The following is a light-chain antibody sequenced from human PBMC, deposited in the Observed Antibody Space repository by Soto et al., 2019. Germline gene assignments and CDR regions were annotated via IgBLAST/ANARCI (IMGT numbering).Light chain of an antibody. CDR1: ESVSCY. CDR3: QQSYSKWT. CDR2: AAS. V-gene: IGKV1-39*01. Sequence: DIQMTQSPSSLSASVGDRVTITCRAKESVSCYVNWYQQKPGKAPKLLIYAASSLQSGVPARFSGSGSVTDFTLTISGLQPEDFATYYGQQSYSKWTFGQGTKVEIK. J-gene: IGKJ1*01.